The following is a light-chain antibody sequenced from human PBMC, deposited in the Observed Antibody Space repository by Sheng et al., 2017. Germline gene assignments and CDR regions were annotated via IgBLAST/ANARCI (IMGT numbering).Light chain of an antibody. CDR3: HQYSTFPWT. CDR1: QSVRSY. J-gene: IGKJ1*01. Sequence: EIVLTQSPATLSLSPGERATLSCRASQSVRSYLAWYQHKPGQAPRLLIYDASKRATGIPGRFSGSGSGTDFTLSISGLQPDDSATYYCHQYSTFPWTFGQGTKVEIK. CDR2: DAS. V-gene: IGKV3-11*01.